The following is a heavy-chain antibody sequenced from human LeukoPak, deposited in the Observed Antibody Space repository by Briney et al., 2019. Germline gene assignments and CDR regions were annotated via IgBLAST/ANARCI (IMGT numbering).Heavy chain of an antibody. CDR3: ARDPGDGYNLGNWFDP. V-gene: IGHV4-59*01. Sequence: SETLSLTCTVSGGSISSYYWSWIRQPPGKGLEWIGYIYYSGSTNYNPSLKSRVTISVDTSKNQFSLKLSSVTAADTAVYYCARDPGDGYNLGNWFDPWGQGTLVTVSS. CDR1: GGSISSYY. J-gene: IGHJ5*02. CDR2: IYYSGST. D-gene: IGHD5-24*01.